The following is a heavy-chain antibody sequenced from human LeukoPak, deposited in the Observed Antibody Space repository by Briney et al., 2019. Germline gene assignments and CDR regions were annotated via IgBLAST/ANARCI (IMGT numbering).Heavy chain of an antibody. CDR2: IHSGGAT. Sequence: GGSLRLSCAASGFSFSANYMNWVRQAPGKGLEWVSIIHSGGATYYANSVKGRFTISRHESKNTLYLQMNTLRPEDTAVYFCARETRRDGYNARYFDYWGQGTLVTVSS. CDR1: GFSFSANY. J-gene: IGHJ4*02. CDR3: ARETRRDGYNARYFDY. D-gene: IGHD5-24*01. V-gene: IGHV3-53*04.